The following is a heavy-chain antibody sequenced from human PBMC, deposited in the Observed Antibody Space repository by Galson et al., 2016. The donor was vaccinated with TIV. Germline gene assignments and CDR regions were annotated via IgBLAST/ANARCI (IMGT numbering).Heavy chain of an antibody. CDR1: GYTFTSHT. D-gene: IGHD3-16*01. J-gene: IGHJ3*02. CDR2: INVGNGNT. CDR3: ARDRLGAKRAFDI. Sequence: SVKVSCKASGYTFTSHTMHWVRQAPGQRLEWMGWINVGNGNTKYVQKFKGRVTINSDTTARIAYMELSTLTSEDTAMYYCARDRLGAKRAFDIWGQGTLVTVSS. V-gene: IGHV1-3*01.